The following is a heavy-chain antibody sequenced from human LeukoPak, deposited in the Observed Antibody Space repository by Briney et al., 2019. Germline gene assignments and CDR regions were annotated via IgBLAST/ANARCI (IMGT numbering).Heavy chain of an antibody. V-gene: IGHV3-23*01. Sequence: GRSLRLSCAASGFTFISYVMSCVRQPPGNGLEWASAIGYRGVSTYYADSVKGRFTISRDNSKNTLYLQMNGLRAEDTAVYYCARPRDSNTWPYYFDYWGQGTLVTVSS. CDR3: ARPRDSNTWPYYFDY. CDR2: IGYRGVST. CDR1: GFTFISYV. D-gene: IGHD5-18*01. J-gene: IGHJ4*02.